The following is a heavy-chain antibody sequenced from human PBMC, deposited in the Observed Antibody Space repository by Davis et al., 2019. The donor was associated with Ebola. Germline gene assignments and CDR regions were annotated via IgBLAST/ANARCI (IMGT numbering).Heavy chain of an antibody. Sequence: GESLKISCAASAFTFSTFGMFWVRQAPGKGLEWVAFIRFDGSEKYYADSVKGRFTISRENSKATLDLQMNSLRAEDTAVYYCAKGDNSGWYGVDYWGQGTLVTVSS. CDR1: AFTFSTFG. CDR2: IRFDGSEK. D-gene: IGHD6-19*01. J-gene: IGHJ4*02. V-gene: IGHV3-30*02. CDR3: AKGDNSGWYGVDY.